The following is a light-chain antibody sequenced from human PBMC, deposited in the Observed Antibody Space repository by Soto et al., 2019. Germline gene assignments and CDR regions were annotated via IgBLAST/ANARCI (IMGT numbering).Light chain of an antibody. V-gene: IGKV3-11*01. J-gene: IGKJ1*01. CDR1: QNIGTY. Sequence: EIVLTQSPATLSLSPGGRATLSCRASQNIGTYLHWFRQKPGQPPRLLIYAASTRVTGIPDRISGSGSGTDFSLTISSLEPEDSAVYYCQQNGNLQATFGQGTKVEIK. CDR3: QQNGNLQAT. CDR2: AAS.